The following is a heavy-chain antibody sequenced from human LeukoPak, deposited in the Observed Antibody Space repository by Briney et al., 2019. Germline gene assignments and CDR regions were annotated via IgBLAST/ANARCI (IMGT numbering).Heavy chain of an antibody. J-gene: IGHJ2*01. CDR1: GGSISSYY. Sequence: SKTLSLTCTVSGGSISSYYWSWIRQPPGKGLEWIGYIYYSGSTNYNPSLKSRVTISVDTSKNQFSLKLSSVTAADTAVYYCARAPGGRDGYNKNWYFDLWGRGTLVTVSS. CDR3: ARAPGGRDGYNKNWYFDL. D-gene: IGHD5-24*01. V-gene: IGHV4-59*01. CDR2: IYYSGST.